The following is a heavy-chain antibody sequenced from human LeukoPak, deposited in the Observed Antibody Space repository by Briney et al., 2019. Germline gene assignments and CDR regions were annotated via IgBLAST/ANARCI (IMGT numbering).Heavy chain of an antibody. J-gene: IGHJ3*02. CDR3: ATEGGSGSYYGDDAFDM. CDR1: GFTFSSYA. D-gene: IGHD3-10*01. Sequence: GGSLRLSCAASGFTFSSYAMSWVRQAPGKGLELVGRVKSKADDGTTDYAAPVQGRFTISRDDSKNTLSLQMNSLKTEDTAVYYCATEGGSGSYYGDDAFDMWGQGTMVTVSS. CDR2: VKSKADDGTT. V-gene: IGHV3-15*01.